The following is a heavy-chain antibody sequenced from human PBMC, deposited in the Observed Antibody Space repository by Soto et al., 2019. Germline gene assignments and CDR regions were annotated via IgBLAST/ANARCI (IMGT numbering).Heavy chain of an antibody. CDR3: ARGRRYCSGGSCYEEYYYYYYMDV. CDR1: GFTVSSNY. D-gene: IGHD2-15*01. Sequence: GGSLRLSCAASGFTVSSNYMSWVRQAPGKGLEWVSVIYSGGSTYYADSVKGRFTISRDNSKNTLYLQMNSLRAEDTAVYYCARGRRYCSGGSCYEEYYYYYYMDVWGKGTTVTVSS. CDR2: IYSGGST. V-gene: IGHV3-66*01. J-gene: IGHJ6*03.